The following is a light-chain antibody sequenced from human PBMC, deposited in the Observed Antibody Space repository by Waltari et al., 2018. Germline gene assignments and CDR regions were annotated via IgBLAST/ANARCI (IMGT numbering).Light chain of an antibody. Sequence: IVLTQSPGSLSSSPGDRVTLSCRASQRVSRALAWYQQRPGQAPRLLIFGASNRATGIPDRFSGSGSETDFSLTISRLEPEDFAVYYCQHYVRLPATFGRGTKVEIK. CDR1: QRVSRA. CDR2: GAS. J-gene: IGKJ1*01. CDR3: QHYVRLPAT. V-gene: IGKV3-20*01.